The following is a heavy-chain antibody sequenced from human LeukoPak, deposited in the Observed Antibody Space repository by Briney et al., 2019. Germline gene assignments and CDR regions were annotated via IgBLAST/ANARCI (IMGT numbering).Heavy chain of an antibody. D-gene: IGHD3-22*01. CDR2: LSGSGATK. V-gene: IGHV3-9*01. Sequence: GRSLRLSCAASGFAFDDYVIHWVRQAPGKGLEWVSGLSGSGATKGYADSVKGRFTISRDNAKNSLYLQMNSLRVEDTALYYCAKEKGGYYDSSGLGSFDYWGQGTLVTVSS. CDR3: AKEKGGYYDSSGLGSFDY. CDR1: GFAFDDYV. J-gene: IGHJ4*02.